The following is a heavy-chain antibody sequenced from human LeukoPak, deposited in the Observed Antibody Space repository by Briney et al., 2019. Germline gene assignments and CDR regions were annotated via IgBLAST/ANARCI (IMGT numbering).Heavy chain of an antibody. Sequence: PSETLSLTCTVSGGSISSYYWSWIRQPPGKGLEWIGCIYYSGSTNYNPSLKSRVTISVDTSKNQFSLKLSSVTAADTAVYYCARDPPGSGPPTYYYYGMDVWGQGTTVTVSS. J-gene: IGHJ6*02. CDR2: IYYSGST. CDR1: GGSISSYY. V-gene: IGHV4-59*01. D-gene: IGHD3-3*01. CDR3: ARDPPGSGPPTYYYYGMDV.